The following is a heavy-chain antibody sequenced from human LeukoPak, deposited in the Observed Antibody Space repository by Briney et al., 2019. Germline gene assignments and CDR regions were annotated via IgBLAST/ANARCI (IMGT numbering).Heavy chain of an antibody. V-gene: IGHV3-43*02. CDR1: GFTFDDYD. Sequence: PGGTLRLSCAASGFTFDDYDRQWVRLPPGKGLEGVARISGDGDNKYYADSVKGRFTLSRDNSKNSLYLQMNSLTTEDTALYYCAKDIYYYDSSGYYWLDAFDIWGQGTMVTVSS. CDR2: ISGDGDNK. J-gene: IGHJ3*02. D-gene: IGHD3-22*01. CDR3: AKDIYYYDSSGYYWLDAFDI.